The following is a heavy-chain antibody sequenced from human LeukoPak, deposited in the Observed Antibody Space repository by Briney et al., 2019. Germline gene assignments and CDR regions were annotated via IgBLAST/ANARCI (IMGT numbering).Heavy chain of an antibody. CDR2: IYSSGST. D-gene: IGHD3-10*01. CDR1: GGFISSYY. CDR3: ARGRQRMVRGVIGSETNYYYSNYMDV. J-gene: IGHJ6*03. V-gene: IGHV4-59*01. Sequence: SETLSLTCTVSGGFISSYYWTWIRQPPGKGLEWIGYIYSSGSTNYNPSLKSRVTISVDTSKNQFSLKVSSVTAADTAVYYCARGRQRMVRGVIGSETNYYYSNYMDVWGKGTTVTISS.